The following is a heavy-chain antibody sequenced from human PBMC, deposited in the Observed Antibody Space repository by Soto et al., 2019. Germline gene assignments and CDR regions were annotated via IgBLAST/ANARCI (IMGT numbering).Heavy chain of an antibody. J-gene: IGHJ4*02. Sequence: PSETLSLTCTVSGGSISSGDYYWSWIRQPPGKGLEWIGYIYYSGSTYYNPSLKSRVTISVDTSKNQFSLKLSSVTAADTAVYYCARALRGYSGYETIDYWGQGTLVTVSS. CDR3: ARALRGYSGYETIDY. V-gene: IGHV4-30-4*01. CDR1: GGSISSGDYY. D-gene: IGHD5-12*01. CDR2: IYYSGST.